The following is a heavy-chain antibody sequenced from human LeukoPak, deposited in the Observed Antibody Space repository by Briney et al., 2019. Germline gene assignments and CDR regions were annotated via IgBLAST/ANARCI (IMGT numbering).Heavy chain of an antibody. CDR2: ISDSGGRT. D-gene: IGHD5-12*01. CDR3: ARHGRGYSGYGHFDY. Sequence: PGGSLRLSCAVSGITLSNYGMSWVRQAPGKGLEWVAGISDSGGRTNYADSVKGRFTISRDNSKNTLYLQMNSLRAEDTAVYYCARHGRGYSGYGHFDYWGQGTLVTVSS. J-gene: IGHJ4*02. CDR1: GITLSNYG. V-gene: IGHV3-23*01.